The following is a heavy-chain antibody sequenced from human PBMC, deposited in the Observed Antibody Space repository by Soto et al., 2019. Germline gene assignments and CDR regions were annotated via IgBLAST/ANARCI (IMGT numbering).Heavy chain of an antibody. J-gene: IGHJ4*02. Sequence: GGSLRLSCAASGFTFSSYGMHWVRQAPGKGLEWVAVISYDGSNKYYADSVKGRFTISRDNSKNTLYLQMNSLRAEDTAVYYCAKDDYGGFQGPFDYWGQGTLVTVSS. CDR3: AKDDYGGFQGPFDY. V-gene: IGHV3-30*18. CDR1: GFTFSSYG. D-gene: IGHD4-17*01. CDR2: ISYDGSNK.